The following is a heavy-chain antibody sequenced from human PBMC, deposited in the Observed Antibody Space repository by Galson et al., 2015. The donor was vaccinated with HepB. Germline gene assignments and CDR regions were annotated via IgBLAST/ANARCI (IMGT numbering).Heavy chain of an antibody. CDR1: GGTFSSYA. V-gene: IGHV1-69*13. CDR3: ARGPIVVVPAAIPSAYYYYMDV. D-gene: IGHD2-2*02. Sequence: SVKVSCKASGGTFSSYAISWVRQAPGQGLEWMGGIIPIFGTANYAQKFQGRVTITADESTSTAYMELSSLRSEDTAVYYCARGPIVVVPAAIPSAYYYYMDVWGKGTTVTVSS. J-gene: IGHJ6*03. CDR2: IIPIFGTA.